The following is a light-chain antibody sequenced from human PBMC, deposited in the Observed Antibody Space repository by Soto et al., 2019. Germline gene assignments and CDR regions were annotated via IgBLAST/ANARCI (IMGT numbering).Light chain of an antibody. CDR2: DAS. Sequence: DIQMTQSPSTLSASVGDRVTITCRASQSISSWLAWYQQKPGKAPKLLIYDASSLESGVPSRFSGSGSGTEFTLTISILQPDDFATYYCQQSNSYAYTFGQGNKLEIK. V-gene: IGKV1-5*01. CDR3: QQSNSYAYT. J-gene: IGKJ2*01. CDR1: QSISSW.